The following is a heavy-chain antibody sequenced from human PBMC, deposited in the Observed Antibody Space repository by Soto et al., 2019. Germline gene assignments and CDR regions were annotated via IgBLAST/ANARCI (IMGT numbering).Heavy chain of an antibody. CDR1: GGSVSSNSYS. V-gene: IGHV4-39*01. CDR2: IYSSENT. D-gene: IGHD2-21*01. Sequence: PSETLSLTCTVSGGSVSSNSYSWGWIRQSPGKGLEWIGTIYSSENTHYNPSLLSRVTISVDTSMNEFSLRLSSVTAADTAVYYCARNSPLLENDYYGMAVRGQGTTVTVPS. J-gene: IGHJ6*02. CDR3: ARNSPLLENDYYGMAV.